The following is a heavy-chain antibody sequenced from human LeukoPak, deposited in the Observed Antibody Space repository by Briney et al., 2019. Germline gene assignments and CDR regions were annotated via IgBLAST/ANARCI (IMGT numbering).Heavy chain of an antibody. D-gene: IGHD3-10*01. CDR3: ARESSGSYYWGPRFDY. J-gene: IGHJ4*02. V-gene: IGHV3-7*01. Sequence: PGGTLRLSCAASGFTFSSYGMSWVRQAPGKGLEWMANIKQDGSEKYYVDSVKGRFTISRDNAKNSLYLQMNSLRAEDTAVYYCARESSGSYYWGPRFDYWAREPWSPSPQ. CDR2: IKQDGSEK. CDR1: GFTFSSYG.